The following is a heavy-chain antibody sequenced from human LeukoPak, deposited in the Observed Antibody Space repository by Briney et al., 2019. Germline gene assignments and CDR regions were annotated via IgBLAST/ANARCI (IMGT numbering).Heavy chain of an antibody. J-gene: IGHJ4*02. CDR2: INPNCNSP. D-gene: IGHD3-9*01. CDR1: GYTFTRFY. CDR3: ARDSDILNGYYISAY. V-gene: IGHV1-46*01. Sequence: ASVKVSCKASGYTFTRFYLYWLRQAPGQGLEWMGTINPNCNSPRYAQKFQGRVTMNKDTSTSTIYLELTSLRSEDTAVYYCARDSDILNGYYISAYWGQGTLVTVSS.